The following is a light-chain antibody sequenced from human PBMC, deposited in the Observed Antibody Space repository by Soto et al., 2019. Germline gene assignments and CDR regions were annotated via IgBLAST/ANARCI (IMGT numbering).Light chain of an antibody. CDR3: AAWDDSLTGRL. Sequence: QSALTQPPSASGTPGQRVTISCSGSSSNVGVNFVYWYQHLPGTAPKLLIYRNDQRPSGVPDRFSGSKSGTSSSLAISGLRFEDEADYYSAAWDDSLTGRLFGTGTKVTVL. J-gene: IGLJ1*01. CDR1: SSNVGVNF. CDR2: RND. V-gene: IGLV1-47*01.